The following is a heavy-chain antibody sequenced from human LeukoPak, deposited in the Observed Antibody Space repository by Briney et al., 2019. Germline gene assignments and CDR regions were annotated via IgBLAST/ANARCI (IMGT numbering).Heavy chain of an antibody. CDR2: ISSSSSYI. V-gene: IGHV3-21*04. CDR1: GFTFSSYS. CDR3: ARAALVVTAPFDY. D-gene: IGHD2-21*02. Sequence: GGSLRLSCAASGFTFSSYSMNWVRQAPGKGLEWVSSISSSSSYIYYADSVKGRFTISRDNAKNSLYLQMNSLRAEDTAVYYCARAALVVTAPFDYWGQGTLVTVSS. J-gene: IGHJ4*02.